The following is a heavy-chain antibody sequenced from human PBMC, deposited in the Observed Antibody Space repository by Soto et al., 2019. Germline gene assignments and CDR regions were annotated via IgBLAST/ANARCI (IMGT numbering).Heavy chain of an antibody. CDR1: GYTFTSYD. Sequence: QVQLVQSGAEVKKPGASVKVSCKASGYTFTSYDINWVRQATGQGREWVGWMSPNSGNTGYAQKFQGRVTMTRTTSARTAYMELTSLRSDDTAVYYCERGPPNWGFDYWGQGTLVTVSS. CDR3: ERGPPNWGFDY. V-gene: IGHV1-8*01. CDR2: MSPNSGNT. D-gene: IGHD7-27*01. J-gene: IGHJ4*02.